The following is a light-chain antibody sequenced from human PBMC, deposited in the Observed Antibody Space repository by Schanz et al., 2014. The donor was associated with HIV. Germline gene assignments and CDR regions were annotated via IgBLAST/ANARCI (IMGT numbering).Light chain of an antibody. Sequence: QSVLTQPPSVSGAPGQRVNTSRTGSSSNNGAGEERHRYHLLPGTAPKLLIYGNNNRPSGVPDRFSGSKSGTSASLAITGLQADDEADYYCLSYDLLLPGPYVFGTGTKLTVL. CDR2: GNN. CDR3: LSYDLLLPGPYV. V-gene: IGLV1-40*01. J-gene: IGLJ1*01. CDR1: SSNNGAGEE.